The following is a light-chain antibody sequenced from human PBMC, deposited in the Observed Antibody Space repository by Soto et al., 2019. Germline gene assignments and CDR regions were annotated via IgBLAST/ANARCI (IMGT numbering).Light chain of an antibody. CDR1: SSDVGGYNY. V-gene: IGLV2-8*01. CDR3: ISYAGSNNLV. J-gene: IGLJ2*01. Sequence: QSALTQPPSASGSPGQSVTISCTGTSSDVGGYNYVSWYQQHPGKAPKLMIYEVSKRPSGVPDRFSGFKSGNTASLTVSGLQAEDEADYYCISYAGSNNLVFGGGTKLTVL. CDR2: EVS.